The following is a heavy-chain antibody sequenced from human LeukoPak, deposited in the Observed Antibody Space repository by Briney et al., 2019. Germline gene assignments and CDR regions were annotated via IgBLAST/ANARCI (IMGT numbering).Heavy chain of an antibody. Sequence: HTGGSLRLSCAASGFTFSNYWMSWVRQAPGKGLEWVANIKEDGSEKYYVDSVKGRFTISRDNAKNSLYLQMNSLRAEDMALYYCAKDYIGSYNGYFDYWGQGTLVTVSS. CDR2: IKEDGSEK. V-gene: IGHV3-7*03. CDR3: AKDYIGSYNGYFDY. CDR1: GFTFSNYW. J-gene: IGHJ4*02. D-gene: IGHD1-26*01.